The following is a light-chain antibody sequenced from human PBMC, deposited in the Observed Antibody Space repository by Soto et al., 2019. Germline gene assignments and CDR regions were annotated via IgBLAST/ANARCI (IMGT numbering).Light chain of an antibody. CDR3: QRRSNSLT. CDR2: DAS. J-gene: IGKJ4*01. Sequence: EIVLTQSPATLSLSPGERATLSCRASQSVSSYLAWYQQKPGQAPRLLIYDASNRATGTPARFTGSGSGTDFTLTISSLEPEDFAVYYCQRRSNSLTFGGGTKVEIK. V-gene: IGKV3-11*01. CDR1: QSVSSY.